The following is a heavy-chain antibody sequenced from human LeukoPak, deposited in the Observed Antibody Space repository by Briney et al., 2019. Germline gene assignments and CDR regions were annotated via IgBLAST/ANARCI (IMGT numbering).Heavy chain of an antibody. CDR3: ARGTVTAPDY. D-gene: IGHD2-21*02. CDR1: GISVSNTY. Sequence: GGSLRLSDAASGISVSNTYLSWVRLAPGKGQDWVSIIYSGGNTYYADSVKGRFTISRDNSKTTLYLQMNRLRPEDTAVYYCARGTVTAPDYWGQGTLVTVSS. CDR2: IYSGGNT. V-gene: IGHV3-53*01. J-gene: IGHJ4*02.